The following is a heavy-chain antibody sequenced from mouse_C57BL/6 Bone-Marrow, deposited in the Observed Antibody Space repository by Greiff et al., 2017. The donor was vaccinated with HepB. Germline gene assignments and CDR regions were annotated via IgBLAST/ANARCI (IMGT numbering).Heavy chain of an antibody. J-gene: IGHJ2*01. D-gene: IGHD3-1*01. V-gene: IGHV14-1*01. Sequence: VQLQQSGAELVRPGASVKLSCTASGFNIKDYYMHWVKQRPEQGLEWIGRIDPEDGDTEYAPKFQGKATMTADTSSTTAYLQLSSLTSEDTAVYYCTTAVRATGYFDYWGQGTTLTVSS. CDR3: TTAVRATGYFDY. CDR2: IDPEDGDT. CDR1: GFNIKDYY.